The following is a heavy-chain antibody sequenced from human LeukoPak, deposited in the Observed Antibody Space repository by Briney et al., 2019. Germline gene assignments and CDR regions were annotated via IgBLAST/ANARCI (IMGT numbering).Heavy chain of an antibody. CDR2: IHPSTGNP. CDR1: GYTFTDYS. Sequence: ASVKVSCKASGYTFTDYSIHWVRQAPGQGLEWMGWIHPSTGNPTYAQGFTGRFVFSLDTSVSTTYLQISSLKAEDTAVYFCARAFQSLGGLSLPDYWGQGTLVTVSS. D-gene: IGHD3-16*02. J-gene: IGHJ4*02. V-gene: IGHV7-4-1*02. CDR3: ARAFQSLGGLSLPDY.